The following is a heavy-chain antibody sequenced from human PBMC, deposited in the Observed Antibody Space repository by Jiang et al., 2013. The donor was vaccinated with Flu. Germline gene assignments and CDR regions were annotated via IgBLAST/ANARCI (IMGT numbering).Heavy chain of an antibody. CDR2: MYPGDSDI. Sequence: GAEVRKPGESLKISCKGSGYSFTKYWIGWVRQMPGKGLEWMGIMYPGDSDIRYSPPFQGQVTISVDKSISTTYLQWSSLKASDTAMYYCARSYCDGDCLMSPFRLSFDYWGQGTLVTVSS. CDR3: ARSYCDGDCLMSPFRLSFDY. J-gene: IGHJ4*02. D-gene: IGHD2-21*02. CDR1: GYSFTKYW. V-gene: IGHV5-51*03.